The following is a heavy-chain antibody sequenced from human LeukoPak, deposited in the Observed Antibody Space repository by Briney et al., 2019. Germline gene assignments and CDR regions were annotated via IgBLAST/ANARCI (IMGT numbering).Heavy chain of an antibody. D-gene: IGHD4-23*01. CDR1: GGSFSGYY. CDR3: VRHDGRSGGTMGALDS. CDR2: ISHSGST. Sequence: SSETLSLTCAVYGGSFSGYYWSWIRQPPGKGLEWIGEISHSGSTNYNPSLNSRVTISVVTSKDQFTLQLNSVTAADTAVYYCVRHDGRSGGTMGALDSWGQGSLVTVSS. V-gene: IGHV4-34*01. J-gene: IGHJ4*02.